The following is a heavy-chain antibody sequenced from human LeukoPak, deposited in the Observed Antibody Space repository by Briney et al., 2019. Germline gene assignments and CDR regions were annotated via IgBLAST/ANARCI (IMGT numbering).Heavy chain of an antibody. V-gene: IGHV4-4*02. J-gene: IGHJ6*02. CDR1: GGSISSSNW. Sequence: SETLSLTCAVSGGSISSSNWWSWDRQPPGKGLEWIGEIYHSGSTNYNPSLKSRVTISVDKSKNQFSLRLSSVTAADTAVYYCAREGYYDSSGYYSPYYYYYGMDVWGQGTTVTVSS. CDR3: AREGYYDSSGYYSPYYYYYGMDV. D-gene: IGHD3-22*01. CDR2: IYHSGST.